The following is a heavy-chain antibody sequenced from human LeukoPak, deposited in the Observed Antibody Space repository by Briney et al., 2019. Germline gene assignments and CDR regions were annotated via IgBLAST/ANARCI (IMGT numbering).Heavy chain of an antibody. V-gene: IGHV4-59*01. J-gene: IGHJ6*02. CDR1: GGSISSYY. CDR2: IYYSGST. CDR3: ARDQVSSSWYYYYGMDV. Sequence: SETLSLTCTVSGGSISSYYWGWIRQPPGKGLEWIGYIYYSGSTNYNPSLKSRVTISVDMSKNQFSLKLSSVTAADTAVYYCARDQVSSSWYYYYGMDVWGQGTTVTVSS. D-gene: IGHD6-13*01.